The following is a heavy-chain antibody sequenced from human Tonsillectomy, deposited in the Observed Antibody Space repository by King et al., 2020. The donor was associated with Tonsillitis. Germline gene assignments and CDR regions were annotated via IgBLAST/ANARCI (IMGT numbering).Heavy chain of an antibody. Sequence: QLVQSGAEVKKPGASVTVSCKASGYTFTSHGISWLRQAPGKGLEWMGWISAYNGDTNYAQRLQGRVTMPRDKSTSTAYMELRSLRSDDTAVYYCARDMHGSIPTFDAFNIWGQGTMVTVSS. CDR3: ARDMHGSIPTFDAFNI. V-gene: IGHV1-18*04. CDR2: ISAYNGDT. CDR1: GYTFTSHG. J-gene: IGHJ3*02. D-gene: IGHD2-2*01.